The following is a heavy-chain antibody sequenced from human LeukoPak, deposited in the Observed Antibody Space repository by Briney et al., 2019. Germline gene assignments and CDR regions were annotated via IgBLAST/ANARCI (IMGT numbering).Heavy chain of an antibody. CDR3: ARVASVGGYVFDY. CDR2: ISSSGGTI. J-gene: IGHJ4*02. D-gene: IGHD1-26*01. Sequence: PGGSLRLPCAASGFTFSSYEMTWVRQAPGKGLQWVSYISSSGGTIYSADSVKGRFTISRDNAKNSLYQQMNSLRAEDTSIYYCARVASVGGYVFDYWGQGILVTVSS. CDR1: GFTFSSYE. V-gene: IGHV3-48*03.